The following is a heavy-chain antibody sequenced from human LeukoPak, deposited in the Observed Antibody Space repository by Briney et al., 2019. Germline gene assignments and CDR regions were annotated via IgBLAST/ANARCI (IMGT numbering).Heavy chain of an antibody. Sequence: SETLSLTCTVSGYSISSGYYWGWIRQPPGKGLEWIGSIYHSGSTYYNPSLKSRVTISVDTSKNQFSLKLSSVTAADTAVYYCARVGYSGSYYVFDYWGQGTLVTVSS. CDR1: GYSISSGYY. D-gene: IGHD1-26*01. V-gene: IGHV4-38-2*02. CDR3: ARVGYSGSYYVFDY. CDR2: IYHSGST. J-gene: IGHJ4*02.